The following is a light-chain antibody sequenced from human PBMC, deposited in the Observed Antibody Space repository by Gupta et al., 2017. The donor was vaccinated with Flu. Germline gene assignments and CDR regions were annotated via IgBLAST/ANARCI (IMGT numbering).Light chain of an antibody. CDR1: QSVSSS. Sequence: EIVLTQSPGTLSLSPGQRATLSCRASQSVSSSLAWYQQKPGQTPRLLIYGASSRATGIPDRCSGSGSGTDFTLTINRLEPADFAVYYCHQYGGSPITFGQGTRLEIQ. J-gene: IGKJ5*01. CDR3: HQYGGSPIT. V-gene: IGKV3-20*01. CDR2: GAS.